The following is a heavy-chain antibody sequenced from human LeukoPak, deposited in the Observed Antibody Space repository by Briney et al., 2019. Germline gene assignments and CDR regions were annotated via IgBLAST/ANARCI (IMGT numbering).Heavy chain of an antibody. D-gene: IGHD6-13*01. V-gene: IGHV1-2*06. CDR3: ARSLSYSSSWSSDY. CDR1: GYTFTGYY. J-gene: IGHJ4*02. CDR2: INPNSGGT. Sequence: ASVKVSCKASGYTFTGYYMHWVRQAPGQGLEWMGRINPNSGGTNYAQKFQGRVTMTRDTSISTVYMELSRLRSDDTAVYYCARSLSYSSSWSSDYWGQGTLVTVSS.